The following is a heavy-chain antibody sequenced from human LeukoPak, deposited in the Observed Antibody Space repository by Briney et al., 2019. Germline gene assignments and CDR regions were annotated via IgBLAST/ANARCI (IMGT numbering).Heavy chain of an antibody. CDR3: AKGAVAGWYYYYSMDV. CDR2: ISGSGGST. D-gene: IGHD6-19*01. CDR1: GFTFSSYA. J-gene: IGHJ6*02. V-gene: IGHV3-23*01. Sequence: GGSLRLSCAASGFTFSSYAMSWVRQAPGKGLEWVSAISGSGGSTYYADSVKGRFTISRDNSKNTLYLQMNSLRAEDTAVYYCAKGAVAGWYYYYSMDVWGQGTTVTVSS.